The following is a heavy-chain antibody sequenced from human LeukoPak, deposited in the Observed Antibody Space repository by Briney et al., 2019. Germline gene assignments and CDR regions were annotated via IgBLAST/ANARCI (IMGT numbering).Heavy chain of an antibody. V-gene: IGHV4-31*03. CDR1: GGSISSGGYY. J-gene: IGHJ3*02. CDR2: IYYSGST. CDR3: ARVSRSGYYYDSSGTDDAFDI. D-gene: IGHD3-22*01. Sequence: PSETLSLTCTVSGGSISSGGYYWSWIRQHPGKGLEWIGYIYYSGSTYYNPSLKSRVTISVDTSKNQFSLKLSSVTAADTAVYYCARVSRSGYYYDSSGTDDAFDIWGQGTMVTVSS.